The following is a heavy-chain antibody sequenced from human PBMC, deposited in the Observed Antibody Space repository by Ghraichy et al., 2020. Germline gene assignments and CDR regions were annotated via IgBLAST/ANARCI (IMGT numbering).Heavy chain of an antibody. V-gene: IGHV4-39*01. CDR3: ASPKDRSGSVYKS. CDR2: IFYTGST. J-gene: IGHJ1*01. Sequence: SETLSLTCNVSGASIGSRGYYWGWIRQPPGKALEWIGSIFYTGSTYYNPSLTSRHTLSVDTSRNQFSFKLTSVTAADTAVYYCASPKDRSGSVYKSWGPGTLVTVSS. CDR1: GASIGSRGYY. D-gene: IGHD3-22*01.